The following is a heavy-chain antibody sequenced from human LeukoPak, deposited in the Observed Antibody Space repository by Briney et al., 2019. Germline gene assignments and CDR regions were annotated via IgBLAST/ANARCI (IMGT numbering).Heavy chain of an antibody. J-gene: IGHJ6*03. Sequence: PETLSLTCTVSGGSFSSSYWTWIRQPPGKGLEWIGYIYYSGSTNYNPSLKSRVTISVDTSKNQFSLNLSSVTAADTAVYYCASAIAEDFYYYYMDVWGKGTTVTVSS. D-gene: IGHD1-14*01. CDR3: ASAIAEDFYYYYMDV. CDR1: GGSFSSSY. V-gene: IGHV4-59*01. CDR2: IYYSGST.